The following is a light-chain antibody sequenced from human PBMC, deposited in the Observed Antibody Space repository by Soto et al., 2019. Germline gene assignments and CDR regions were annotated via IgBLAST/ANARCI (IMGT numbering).Light chain of an antibody. CDR1: QTISRW. J-gene: IGKJ5*01. Sequence: DIQLTQTPSTLSASVGYKVTITCRASQTISRWLAWYQQKPGRAPKLLIYDASTLESGVPSRFSGSGSETEFTLTISRLQPDDFATYFCHSRAFGQGTRLEI. CDR2: DAS. CDR3: HSRA. V-gene: IGKV1-5*01.